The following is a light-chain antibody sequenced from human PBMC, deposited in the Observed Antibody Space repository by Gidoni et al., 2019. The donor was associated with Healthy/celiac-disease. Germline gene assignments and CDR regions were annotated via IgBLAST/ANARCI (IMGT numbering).Light chain of an antibody. V-gene: IGLV3-21*04. CDR3: QVWDSSSDHPV. J-gene: IGLJ3*02. CDR2: YDS. CDR1: NIGSKS. Sequence: SYVTTQPPSVSVAPGKTARITCGGTNIGSKSVHWYQQKPGQAPVLVIYYDSARPSVIPERFSGSNSGNTSTLTISRVEAGDEADYYCQVWDSSSDHPVFGGGTKLTVL.